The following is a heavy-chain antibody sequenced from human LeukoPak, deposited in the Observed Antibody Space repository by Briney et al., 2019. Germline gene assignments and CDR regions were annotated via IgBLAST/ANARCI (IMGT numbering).Heavy chain of an antibody. Sequence: GGSLRLSCAASGFTFSSYWMHWVRQAPGKGLVWVSRINSDGSSTGYADSVKGRFTISRDNAKNTLYLQMNSLRAEDTAVYYCARVRYDFWSGYLGAAYYYYYYGMDVWGQGTTVTVSS. CDR3: ARVRYDFWSGYLGAAYYYYYYGMDV. J-gene: IGHJ6*02. CDR1: GFTFSSYW. V-gene: IGHV3-74*01. CDR2: INSDGSST. D-gene: IGHD3-3*01.